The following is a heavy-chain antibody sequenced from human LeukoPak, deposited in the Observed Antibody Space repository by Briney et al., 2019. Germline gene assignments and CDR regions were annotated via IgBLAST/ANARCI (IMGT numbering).Heavy chain of an antibody. D-gene: IGHD5-18*01. J-gene: IGHJ4*02. V-gene: IGHV3-23*01. Sequence: GGSLRLSCAASGFTFSSYAMSWVRQAPGKGLEWVSAISGSGVSTYYAGSVKGRFTISRDNSKNTLYLQMNSLRAEDTAVYYCARDQRGFSYSKYYFDYWGQGTLVTVSS. CDR1: GFTFSSYA. CDR2: ISGSGVST. CDR3: ARDQRGFSYSKYYFDY.